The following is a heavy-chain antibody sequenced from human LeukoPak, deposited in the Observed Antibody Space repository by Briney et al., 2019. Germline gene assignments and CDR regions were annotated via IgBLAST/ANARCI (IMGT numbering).Heavy chain of an antibody. J-gene: IGHJ6*02. D-gene: IGHD6-13*01. CDR3: ARDGYSSSWFYYYYGMDV. CDR1: GGSISSYY. V-gene: IGHV4-59*12. Sequence: PSETLSLTCTVSGGSISSYYWSWIRQPPGKGLEWIGYIYYSGSTNYNPSLKSRVTISVDTSKNQFSLKLSSVTAADTAVYYCARDGYSSSWFYYYYGMDVWGQGTTVTVSS. CDR2: IYYSGST.